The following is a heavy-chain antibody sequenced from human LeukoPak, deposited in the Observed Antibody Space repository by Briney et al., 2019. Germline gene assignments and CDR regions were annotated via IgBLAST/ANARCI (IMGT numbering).Heavy chain of an antibody. D-gene: IGHD6-13*01. Sequence: GGSLRLSCAASGFTFSSYAMSWVRQAPGKGLEWVSHISSSGSIIHSADSVKGRFTISRDNAKNSLYVQMNSLRVEDTAVYFCARMYSSSWYYDYWGQGTLVTVSS. CDR1: GFTFSSYA. CDR3: ARMYSSSWYYDY. V-gene: IGHV3-48*04. CDR2: ISSSGSII. J-gene: IGHJ4*02.